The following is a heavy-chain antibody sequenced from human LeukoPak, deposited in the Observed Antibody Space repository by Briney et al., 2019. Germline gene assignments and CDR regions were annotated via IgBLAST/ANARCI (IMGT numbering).Heavy chain of an antibody. CDR1: GFTFSDYY. D-gene: IGHD2-2*01. CDR3: ARAGYCSSTSCYRPYYFDY. Sequence: GGSLRLSCAASGFTFSDYYMSWIRQAPGKGLEWVSSISSSSSYIYYADSVKGRFTISRDNAKNSLYLQMNSLRAEDTAVYYCARAGYCSSTSCYRPYYFDYWGQGTLVTVSS. J-gene: IGHJ4*02. V-gene: IGHV3-11*06. CDR2: ISSSSSYI.